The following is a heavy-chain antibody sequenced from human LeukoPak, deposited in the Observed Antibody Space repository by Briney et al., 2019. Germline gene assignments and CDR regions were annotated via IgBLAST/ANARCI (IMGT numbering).Heavy chain of an antibody. CDR3: ARDRDYSDYGFDY. D-gene: IGHD4-11*01. V-gene: IGHV4-59*01. J-gene: IGHJ4*02. CDR1: GGSISSYY. CDR2: IYYSGST. Sequence: ASETLSLTCTVSGGSISSYYWSWIRQPPGKGLEWIGYIYYSGSTNYNPSLKSRVTISVDTSKNQFSLKLSSVTAADTAVCYCARDRDYSDYGFDYWGQGTLVTVSS.